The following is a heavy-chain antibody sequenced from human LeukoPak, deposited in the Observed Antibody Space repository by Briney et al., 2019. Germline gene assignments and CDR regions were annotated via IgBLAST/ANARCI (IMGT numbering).Heavy chain of an antibody. CDR1: GFTFSSSA. J-gene: IGHJ4*02. V-gene: IGHV3-23*01. Sequence: GGSLRLSCAASGFTFSSSAMSWVRQAPGKGLKWVSGVSGSGGSTFYADSVKGRFTISRDNSKNTLYLQMNSLRAEDTAVYYCARSYSSGWYTLDYWGQGTLVTVSS. CDR3: ARSYSSGWYTLDY. CDR2: VSGSGGST. D-gene: IGHD6-19*01.